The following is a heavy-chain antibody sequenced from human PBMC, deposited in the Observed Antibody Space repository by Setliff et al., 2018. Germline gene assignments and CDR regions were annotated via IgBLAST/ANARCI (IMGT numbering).Heavy chain of an antibody. V-gene: IGHV4-4*07. CDR2: IYIGGSA. CDR3: AREQWLDPPGYYYMDV. Sequence: SETLSPTCTVSGGSISSYYWSWIRQPAGKGLEWIGHIYIGGSATYNPSLKSRVTMSIDTSKNQFSLKLNSVTAADMAVYYCAREQWLDPPGYYYMDVWAKGTTVTVPS. D-gene: IGHD6-19*01. CDR1: GGSISSYY. J-gene: IGHJ6*03.